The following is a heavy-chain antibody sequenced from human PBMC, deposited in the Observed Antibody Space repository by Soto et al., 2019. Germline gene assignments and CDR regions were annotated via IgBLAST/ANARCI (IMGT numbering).Heavy chain of an antibody. J-gene: IGHJ4*02. CDR3: ARHAEYYGGNLYYFDY. D-gene: IGHD4-17*01. Sequence: SETLSLTCTVSGGSISSSGYYWGWIRQPPGKGLECIGSIYYSGSTYYNPSLKSRVTISVDTSKNQFSLKLSSVTATDTAVYYCARHAEYYGGNLYYFDYWGQGTLVTVSS. V-gene: IGHV4-39*01. CDR1: GGSISSSGYY. CDR2: IYYSGST.